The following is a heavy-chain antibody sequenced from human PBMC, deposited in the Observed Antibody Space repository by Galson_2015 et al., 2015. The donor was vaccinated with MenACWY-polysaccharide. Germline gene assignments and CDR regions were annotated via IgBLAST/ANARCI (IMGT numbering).Heavy chain of an antibody. V-gene: IGHV3-23*01. J-gene: IGHJ6*02. CDR2: ITDGAYST. CDR3: AKNSTRSYTFDYYVMAA. Sequence: SLRLSCAASGFTFSSYAMTWVRQAPGKGLEWVSSITDGAYSTYYADSVKGRFTISRDNSKNTLYLQMNCLRAEDTAVYYCAKNSTRSYTFDYYVMAAWGQGTTVTVSS. D-gene: IGHD2/OR15-2a*01. CDR1: GFTFSSYA.